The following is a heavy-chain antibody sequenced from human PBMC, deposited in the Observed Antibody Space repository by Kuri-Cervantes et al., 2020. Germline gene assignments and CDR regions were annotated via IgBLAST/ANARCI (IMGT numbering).Heavy chain of an antibody. CDR2: IYYSGST. J-gene: IGHJ4*02. V-gene: IGHV4-39*01. Sequence: SETLSLTCTVSAGSISSSSYYWGWIRQPPGKGLEWIGSIYYSGSTYYNPSLKSRVTISVDTSKNQFSLKLSSVTAADTAVYYCASTGGYYDFWSGYYPYYFDYWGQGTLVTGSS. CDR3: ASTGGYYDFWSGYYPYYFDY. CDR1: AGSISSSSYY. D-gene: IGHD3-3*01.